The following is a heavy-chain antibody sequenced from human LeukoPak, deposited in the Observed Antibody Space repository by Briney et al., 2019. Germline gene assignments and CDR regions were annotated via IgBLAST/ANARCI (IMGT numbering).Heavy chain of an antibody. J-gene: IGHJ4*02. V-gene: IGHV4-39*01. D-gene: IGHD1-26*01. CDR2: IYYSGST. CDR3: ARQSGSYSGY. Sequence: SETLSLTCTVSGGSISSYYWGWIRQPPGKGLEWIGSIYYSGSTYYNPSLKSRVTISVDTSKNQFSLKLSSVTAADTAVYYCARQSGSYSGYWGQGTLVTVSS. CDR1: GGSISSYY.